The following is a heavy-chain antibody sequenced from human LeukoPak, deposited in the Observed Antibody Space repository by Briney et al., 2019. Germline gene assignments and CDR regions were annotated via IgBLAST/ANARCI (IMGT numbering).Heavy chain of an antibody. CDR1: GYSFTTYW. J-gene: IGHJ4*02. CDR2: IYPSDSDT. D-gene: IGHD3-10*01. CDR3: ARSGRSRGPFDY. V-gene: IGHV5-51*01. Sequence: GESLKISCKGSGYSFTTYWIGWVRQMPGKGLEWMGIIYPSDSDTGYSPSFQGQVTISADKSITTAYLQWSSLKASDTAMYYCARSGRSRGPFDYWGQGTLVTVSS.